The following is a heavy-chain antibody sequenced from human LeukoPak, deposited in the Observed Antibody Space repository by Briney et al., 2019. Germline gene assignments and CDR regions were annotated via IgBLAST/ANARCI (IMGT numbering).Heavy chain of an antibody. CDR2: IIDSTGYT. Sequence: GGSLRLSCVASGFTFSRYGMNWVRQAPGKGLEWVSSIIDSTGYTYYADSVKGRFTITRDNAKNSLYLQMNSLRAEDTAVYYCARDHPRSWAYDQGGQGTLVTVSS. V-gene: IGHV3-21*01. D-gene: IGHD2-2*01. CDR1: GFTFSRYG. CDR3: ARDHPRSWAYDQ. J-gene: IGHJ4*02.